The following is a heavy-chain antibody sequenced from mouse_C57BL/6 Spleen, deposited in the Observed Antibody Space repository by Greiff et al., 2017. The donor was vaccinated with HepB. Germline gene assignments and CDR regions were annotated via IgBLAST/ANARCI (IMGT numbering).Heavy chain of an antibody. CDR1: GYTFTDYY. CDR3: ARKRGTVVASYWYFDV. CDR2: INPNNGGT. V-gene: IGHV1-26*01. Sequence: VQLQQSGPELVKPGASVKISCKASGYTFTDYYMNWVKQSHGKSLEWIGDINPNNGGTSYNQKFKGKATLTVDKSSSTAYMELRSLTSEDSAVYYCARKRGTVVASYWYFDVWGTGTTVTVSS. J-gene: IGHJ1*03. D-gene: IGHD1-1*01.